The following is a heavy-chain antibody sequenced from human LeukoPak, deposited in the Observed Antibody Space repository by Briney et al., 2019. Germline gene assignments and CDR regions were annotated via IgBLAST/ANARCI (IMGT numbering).Heavy chain of an antibody. CDR2: IYTSGST. J-gene: IGHJ5*02. Sequence: PSETLSLTCTVSGGSISSYYWSWIRQPAGKGLEWIGRIYTSGSTNYNPSLKSRVTMSVDTSKNQFSLKLSSVTAADTAVCYCAREIPNGIYCTNGVCQDNWFDPWGQGTLVTVSS. CDR3: AREIPNGIYCTNGVCQDNWFDP. D-gene: IGHD2-8*01. CDR1: GGSISSYY. V-gene: IGHV4-4*07.